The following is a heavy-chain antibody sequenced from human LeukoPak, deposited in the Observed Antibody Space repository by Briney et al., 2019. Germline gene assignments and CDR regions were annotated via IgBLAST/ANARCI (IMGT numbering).Heavy chain of an antibody. CDR2: IYYSGST. CDR1: GGSISSYY. CDR3: ARHFGGGSYDAFDI. Sequence: PSETLSLTCTVSGGSISSYYWSWIRQPPGKGLEWLGYIYYSGSTNYNPSLKSRVTISVDTSKNQFSLKLSSVTAADTAVYYCARHFGGGSYDAFDIWGQGTLVTVSS. J-gene: IGHJ3*02. V-gene: IGHV4-59*08. D-gene: IGHD1-26*01.